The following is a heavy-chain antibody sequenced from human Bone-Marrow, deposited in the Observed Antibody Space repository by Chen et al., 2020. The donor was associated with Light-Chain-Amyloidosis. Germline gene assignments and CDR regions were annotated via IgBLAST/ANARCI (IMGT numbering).Heavy chain of an antibody. CDR3: ATRYCSGGSCYSPYFEY. D-gene: IGHD2-15*01. CDR2: DSVTIIIT. J-gene: IGHJ4*01. V-gene: IGHV3-23*01. Sequence: EVQLLESGGGLVQPGGSLRLSCVASGITFSSYAMNWVRQAPGKGLEWVSSDSVTIIITYYTDSVKGRFTTSRDNSKNTVYLQMSSLRADDTAVYYCATRYCSGGSCYSPYFEYWGHGTLVTVSS. CDR1: GITFSSYA.